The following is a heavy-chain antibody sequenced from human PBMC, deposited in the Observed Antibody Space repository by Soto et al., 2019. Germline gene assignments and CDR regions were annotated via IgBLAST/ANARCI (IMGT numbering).Heavy chain of an antibody. CDR3: ARGYDSSGYYEDFDY. CDR2: IYYSGCT. J-gene: IGHJ4*02. D-gene: IGHD3-22*01. CDR1: GGSISSGDYY. V-gene: IGHV4-30-4*01. Sequence: SETLSLTCTVSGGSISSGDYYWSWIRQPPGKGLEWIGYIYYSGCTYYNPSLKSRVTISVDTSKNQFSLKLSSVTAADLAVYYCARGYDSSGYYEDFDYWGQGTLVTVSS.